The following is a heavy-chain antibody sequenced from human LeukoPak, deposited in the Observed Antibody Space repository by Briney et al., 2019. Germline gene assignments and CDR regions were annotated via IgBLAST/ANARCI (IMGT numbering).Heavy chain of an antibody. J-gene: IGHJ5*02. Sequence: GGSLRLSCAASGFTFSSYGMHWVRQAPGKGLEWVAVISYDGSNKYYADSVKGRFTISRDNSKNTLYLQMNSLRAEDTAVYYCARDHCSSTSCYPYGGGFDPWGQGTLVTVSS. CDR2: ISYDGSNK. D-gene: IGHD2-2*01. CDR1: GFTFSSYG. V-gene: IGHV3-30*03. CDR3: ARDHCSSTSCYPYGGGFDP.